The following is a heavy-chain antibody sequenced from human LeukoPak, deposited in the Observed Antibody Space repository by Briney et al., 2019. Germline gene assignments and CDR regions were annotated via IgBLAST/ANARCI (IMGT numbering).Heavy chain of an antibody. J-gene: IGHJ4*02. CDR2: ISSSGSTI. CDR1: GFTFISYE. D-gene: IGHD2-15*01. Sequence: GGSLRVSCAASGFTFISYEMNWVRQALGKGLEWVSYISSSGSTIYYADSVKGRFTISRDNAKNSLYLQMNSLRAEDTAVYYCARGASVVAATPYYFDYWGQGTLVTVSS. CDR3: ARGASVVAATPYYFDY. V-gene: IGHV3-48*03.